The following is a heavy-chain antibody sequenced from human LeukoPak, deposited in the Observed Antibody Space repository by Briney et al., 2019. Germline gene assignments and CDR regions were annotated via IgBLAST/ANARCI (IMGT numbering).Heavy chain of an antibody. CDR2: ITASSGSI. V-gene: IGHV3-11*01. J-gene: IGHJ4*02. Sequence: GGSLRLSCAASGFIFIDYYMTWIRQAPGKGLEWVSSITASSGSIYYADSVKGRFTISRDNAKNSLYLQMDGLRAEDTAVYYCARGRWGSIWGQGTLVTVSS. CDR3: ARGRWGSI. D-gene: IGHD3-3*02. CDR1: GFIFIDYY.